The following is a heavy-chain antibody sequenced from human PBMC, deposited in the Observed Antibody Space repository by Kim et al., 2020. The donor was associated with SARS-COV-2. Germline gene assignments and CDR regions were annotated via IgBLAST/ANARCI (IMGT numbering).Heavy chain of an antibody. Sequence: GGSLRLSCAASGFTFSDYYMSWIRQAPGKGLEWVSYISSSSSYTNYADSVKGRFTISRDNAKNSLYLQMNSLRAEDTAVYYCARVLGYCSSTSCYNYFDYWGQGTLSPSP. D-gene: IGHD2-2*02. J-gene: IGHJ4*02. CDR3: ARVLGYCSSTSCYNYFDY. CDR1: GFTFSDYY. CDR2: ISSSSSYT. V-gene: IGHV3-11*05.